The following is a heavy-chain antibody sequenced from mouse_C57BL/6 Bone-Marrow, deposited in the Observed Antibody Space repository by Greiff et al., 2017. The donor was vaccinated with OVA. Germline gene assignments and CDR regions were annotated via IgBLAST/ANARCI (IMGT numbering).Heavy chain of an antibody. CDR2: ISSGGSYT. J-gene: IGHJ2*01. Sequence: EVQVVESGGDLVKPGGSLKLSCAASGFTFSSYGMSWVRQTPDKRLEWVATISSGGSYTYYPDSVKGRFTISRDNAKNTLYLQMSSLKSEDTAMYYCARQGSYLYWGQGTTLTVSS. D-gene: IGHD1-1*01. CDR3: ARQGSYLY. V-gene: IGHV5-6*01. CDR1: GFTFSSYG.